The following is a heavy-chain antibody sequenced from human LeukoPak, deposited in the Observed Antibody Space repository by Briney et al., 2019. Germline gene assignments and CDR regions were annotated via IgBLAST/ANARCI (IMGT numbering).Heavy chain of an antibody. V-gene: IGHV1-18*04. Sequence: ASVKVSCKASGYTFTSYGISWVRQAPGQGREWMGWISAYNCNTNYAQKLQGRVTMTTDTSTSTAYMELRSLRSDDTAVYYCARCSRYYYGSGSYYNSDDAFDIWGQGTMVTVSS. CDR2: ISAYNCNT. CDR1: GYTFTSYG. CDR3: ARCSRYYYGSGSYYNSDDAFDI. D-gene: IGHD3-10*01. J-gene: IGHJ3*02.